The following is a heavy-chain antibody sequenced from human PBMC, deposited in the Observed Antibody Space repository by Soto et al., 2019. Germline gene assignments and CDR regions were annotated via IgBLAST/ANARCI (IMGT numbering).Heavy chain of an antibody. J-gene: IGHJ4*02. CDR2: ISGNGVNT. V-gene: IGHV3-23*01. Sequence: GGSLRLSCAASGFTFTTYAVSWVRQAPGKGLEWVSTISGNGVNTYYADPVKGRFTISRDNSKNTLYLQMNILRAEDTAVYYCAKDENYGSGRYYDCWGQGT. CDR3: AKDENYGSGRYYDC. CDR1: GFTFTTYA. D-gene: IGHD3-10*01.